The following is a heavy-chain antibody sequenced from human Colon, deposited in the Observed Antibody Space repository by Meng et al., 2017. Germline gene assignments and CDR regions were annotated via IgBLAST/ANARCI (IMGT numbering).Heavy chain of an antibody. CDR2: IYIGGST. CDR1: GFTVSSYY. CDR3: ARNSGSYPYYFDY. Sequence: GGSLRLSCAASGFTVSSYYLSWVRQAPGKGLEWVSIIYIGGSTYHADSVKGRFTISRDNSKTTLYLQMNSLRAEDTDVYYCARNSGSYPYYFDYWGQGSLVTVSS. J-gene: IGHJ4*02. V-gene: IGHV3-53*01. D-gene: IGHD1-26*01.